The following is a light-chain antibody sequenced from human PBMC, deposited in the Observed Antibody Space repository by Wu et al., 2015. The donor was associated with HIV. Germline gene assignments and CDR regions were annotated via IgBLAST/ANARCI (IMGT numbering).Light chain of an antibody. J-gene: IGKJ2*01. V-gene: IGKV1-5*03. CDR3: QQFYNYPRT. CDR1: QSISNW. Sequence: DIQMTQSPLTLSASVGDRVTITCRASQSISNWLAWYQQKPGKAPKLLIYKASTLETGVPFRFSASGSGTQFTLTISCLQSEDFAIYYCQQFYNYPRTFGPGTK. CDR2: KAS.